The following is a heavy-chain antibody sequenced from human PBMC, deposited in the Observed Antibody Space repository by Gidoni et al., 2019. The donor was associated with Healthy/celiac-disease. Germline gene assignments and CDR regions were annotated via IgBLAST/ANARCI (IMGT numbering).Heavy chain of an antibody. Sequence: EVQLVESGGGLVQPGGSLRLSCAASGFHVSSNYMSWVRQAPGKGLEWVSVIYSGGSTYYADSVKGRFTISRDNSKNTLYLQMNSLRAEDTAVYYCAASCGGDCSRWFDPWGQGTLVTVSS. CDR3: AASCGGDCSRWFDP. CDR2: IYSGGST. D-gene: IGHD2-21*02. V-gene: IGHV3-66*01. CDR1: GFHVSSNY. J-gene: IGHJ5*02.